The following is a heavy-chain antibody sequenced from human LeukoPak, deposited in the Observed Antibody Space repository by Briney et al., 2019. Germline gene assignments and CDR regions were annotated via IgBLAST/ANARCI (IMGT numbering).Heavy chain of an antibody. CDR2: INPNSGGT. V-gene: IGHV1-2*02. D-gene: IGHD6-6*01. CDR1: GYTFTGYY. CDR3: AIKQASSEDALDI. Sequence: ASVKVSCKASGYTFTGYYMHWVRQAPGQGLEWMGWINPNSGGTNYAQKFQGRVTMTRDTSISTAYMELSWLTSDDTAVYYCAIKQASSEDALDIWGQGTMVTVSS. J-gene: IGHJ3*02.